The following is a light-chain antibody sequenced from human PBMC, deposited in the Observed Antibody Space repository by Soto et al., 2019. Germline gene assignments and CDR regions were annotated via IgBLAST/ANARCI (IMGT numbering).Light chain of an antibody. Sequence: DVQMTQSPSTLSASVGDRVTITCRASQTINNWLAWYQQRPGKAPTFLIYKTSTLETGVPSRFSGSGSGTEFTPTISSLQPEDFAIYYCQQYNTYPWTFGQGTRVES. CDR1: QTINNW. CDR2: KTS. V-gene: IGKV1-5*03. CDR3: QQYNTYPWT. J-gene: IGKJ1*01.